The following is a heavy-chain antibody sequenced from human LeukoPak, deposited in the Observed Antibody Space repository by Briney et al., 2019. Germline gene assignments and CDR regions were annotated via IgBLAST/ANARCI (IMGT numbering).Heavy chain of an antibody. V-gene: IGHV1-2*02. J-gene: IGHJ6*02. CDR2: INPNNGGT. CDR3: AADRNGGYYYYGMDV. CDR1: GYTFTYY. D-gene: IGHD4-23*01. Sequence: ASVKVSCKASGYTFTYYIHWVRQAPGQGLEWMGWINPNNGGTNYAQKFQDRVTMTRDSSISTAYMELSRLRSDDTAVYYCAADRNGGYYYYGMDVWGQGTTVTVSS.